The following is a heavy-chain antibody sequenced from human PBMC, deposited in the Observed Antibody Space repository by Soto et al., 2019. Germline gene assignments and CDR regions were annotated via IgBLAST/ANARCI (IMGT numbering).Heavy chain of an antibody. D-gene: IGHD3-9*01. V-gene: IGHV5-10-1*01. CDR3: ARAGYYDILTGYPDY. Sequence: PGESLKISCKGSGYSFTSYWIGWVRQMPGKGLEWMGRIDPSDSYTNYSPSFQGHVTISADKSISTAYLQWSSLKASDTAMYYCARAGYYDILTGYPDYWGQGTLVTV. J-gene: IGHJ4*02. CDR1: GYSFTSYW. CDR2: IDPSDSYT.